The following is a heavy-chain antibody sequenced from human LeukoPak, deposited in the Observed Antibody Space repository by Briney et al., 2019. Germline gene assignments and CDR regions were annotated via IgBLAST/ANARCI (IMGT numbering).Heavy chain of an antibody. D-gene: IGHD3-16*01. CDR2: IYRGGDT. CDR3: ARDLSSSFDY. CDR1: GFTVSNNY. J-gene: IGHJ4*02. Sequence: QPGGSLRLSCAVSGFTVSNNYMNWVRQAPGKGLEWVSVIYRGGDTYYVDSVKGRFTISRDNSKNTLYLQINSLRAEDTAVYYCARDLSSSFDYWGRGTLVTVSS. V-gene: IGHV3-53*01.